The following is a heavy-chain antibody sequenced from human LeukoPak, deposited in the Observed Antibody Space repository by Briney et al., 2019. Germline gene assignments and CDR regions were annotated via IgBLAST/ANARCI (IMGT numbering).Heavy chain of an antibody. V-gene: IGHV3-23*01. Sequence: GGSLRLSCAASGFTFGSYAMTWVRQAPGKGLEWVSSISGSGGSTYYADSVKGRFTISRDNSKNTLYLQMNSLRVEDTAVYYCAKQYSSSSAPDYWGQGTLVTVSS. CDR3: AKQYSSSSAPDY. CDR2: ISGSGGST. CDR1: GFTFGSYA. D-gene: IGHD6-6*01. J-gene: IGHJ4*02.